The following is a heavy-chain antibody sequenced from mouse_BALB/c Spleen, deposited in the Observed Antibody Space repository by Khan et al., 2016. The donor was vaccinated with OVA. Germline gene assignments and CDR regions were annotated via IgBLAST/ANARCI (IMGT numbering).Heavy chain of an antibody. CDR3: ARSTYRYAFVY. CDR1: GDSITTGY. D-gene: IGHD2-14*01. CDR2: IIYTGYT. J-gene: IGHJ3*01. V-gene: IGHV3-8*02. Sequence: EVQLQESGPSLVKPSQTLSLTCSVTGDSITTGYWNWIRKFPGNKLEYMGYIIYTGYTYYNPSLKSRISITRHTSKNQYYLQLNSETDEDTATNYCARSTYRYAFVYWGQGTLVTVSA.